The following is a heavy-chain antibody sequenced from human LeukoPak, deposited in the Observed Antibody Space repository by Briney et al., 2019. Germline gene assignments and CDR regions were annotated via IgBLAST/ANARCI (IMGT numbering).Heavy chain of an antibody. CDR1: GYIFTSYG. Sequence: ASVKVSCKASGYIFTSYGISWVRQAPGQGLEWMGWINPNSGGTNYAQKFQGRVTMTRDTSISTAYMELSRLRSDDTAVYYCARVGYQPLLFGYWGQGTLVTVSS. J-gene: IGHJ4*02. V-gene: IGHV1-2*02. CDR3: ARVGYQPLLFGY. D-gene: IGHD2-2*01. CDR2: INPNSGGT.